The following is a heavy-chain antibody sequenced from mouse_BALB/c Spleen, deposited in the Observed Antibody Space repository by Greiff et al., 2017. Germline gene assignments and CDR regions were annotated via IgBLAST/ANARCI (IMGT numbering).Heavy chain of an antibody. Sequence: EVMLVESGGGLVKPGGSLKLSCAASGFTFSSYTMSWVRQTPEKRLEWVATISSGGGNTYYPDSVKGRFTISRDNAKNNLYLQMSSLRSEDTALYYCARSYYGYFDYWGQGTTLTVSS. J-gene: IGHJ2*01. CDR3: ARSYYGYFDY. D-gene: IGHD1-1*01. CDR2: ISSGGGNT. V-gene: IGHV5-9*03. CDR1: GFTFSSYT.